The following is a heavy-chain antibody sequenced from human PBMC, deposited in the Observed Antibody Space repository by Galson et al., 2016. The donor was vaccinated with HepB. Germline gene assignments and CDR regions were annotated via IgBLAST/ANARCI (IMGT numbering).Heavy chain of an antibody. CDR1: GYAFSTYA. J-gene: IGHJ4*02. D-gene: IGHD2-2*01. V-gene: IGHV1-3*01. CDR2: VAPGAGYT. Sequence: SVKVSCKASGYAFSTYAIHWVRQAPGHRLEWMGYVAPGAGYTSYSPHFQGRVTFKRDTSATTAYMELSSLTSDDTALYFCAGVSLVDVGQFFDYWGQGTLVTVSS. CDR3: AGVSLVDVGQFFDY.